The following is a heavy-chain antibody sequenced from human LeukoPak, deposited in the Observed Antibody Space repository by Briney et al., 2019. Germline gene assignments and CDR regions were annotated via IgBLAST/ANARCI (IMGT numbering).Heavy chain of an antibody. D-gene: IGHD4-17*01. J-gene: IGHJ4*02. Sequence: SETLSLTCAVSGGSISSGGYSWRWLRQPPGKGLEWIGYIYHSGSTYYYPSLKSRVTISVDRSKNQFSLKLSSVTAADTAVYYCARDGDYGDYVGYWGQGTLVTVSS. CDR1: GGSISSGGYS. CDR3: ARDGDYGDYVGY. V-gene: IGHV4-30-2*01. CDR2: IYHSGST.